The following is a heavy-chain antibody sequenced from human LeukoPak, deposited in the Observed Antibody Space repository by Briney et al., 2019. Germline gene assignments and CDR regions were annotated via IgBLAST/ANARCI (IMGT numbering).Heavy chain of an antibody. Sequence: APVKVSCKASGGTFSSYAISWVRQAPGQGLEWMGGIIPIFGTANYAQKFQGRVTITADESTSTAYMELSSLRSEDTAVYYCAFHSGQLPFDYWGQGTLVTVSS. J-gene: IGHJ4*02. CDR3: AFHSGQLPFDY. V-gene: IGHV1-69*01. CDR1: GGTFSSYA. CDR2: IIPIFGTA. D-gene: IGHD6-19*01.